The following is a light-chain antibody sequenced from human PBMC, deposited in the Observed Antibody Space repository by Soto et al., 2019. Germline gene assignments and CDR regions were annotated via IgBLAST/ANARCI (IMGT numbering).Light chain of an antibody. Sequence: DIQMTQSRSSLSASVGDRVTITCQASQNINNDLNWYQQKPGKAPKLLIYDASSLEDGVPSRFSGGGSGTDFTLIIRSLQPEDLATYYCQQYESLPYTFGQGTQLEIK. CDR2: DAS. V-gene: IGKV1-33*01. J-gene: IGKJ2*01. CDR1: QNINND. CDR3: QQYESLPYT.